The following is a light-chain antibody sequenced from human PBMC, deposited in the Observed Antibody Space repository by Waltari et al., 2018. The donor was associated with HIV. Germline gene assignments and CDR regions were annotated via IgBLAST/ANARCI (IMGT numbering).Light chain of an antibody. CDR3: QQYSHWPRT. J-gene: IGKJ1*01. V-gene: IGKV3-15*01. Sequence: MPQSPATLSVSPGESATLSCRASQSISTDLAWFQQKPGQAPRLLIYGASSRATGIPARFSGGGSGTDFTLTISGLQSEDFAVYYCQQYSHWPRTFGQGTTVDIK. CDR2: GAS. CDR1: QSISTD.